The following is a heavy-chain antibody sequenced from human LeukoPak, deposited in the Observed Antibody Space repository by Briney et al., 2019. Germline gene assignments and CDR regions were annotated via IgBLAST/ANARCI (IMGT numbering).Heavy chain of an antibody. D-gene: IGHD4-11*01. J-gene: IGHJ5*02. V-gene: IGHV4-38-2*01. CDR1: GYSISSGYH. CDR2: IYHSGST. Sequence: PSETLSLTCAVSGYSISSGYHWGWIRQPPGKGLEWIGSIYHSGSTYYNPSLKSRVTMSVDTSKNQFSLKLTSVTAADTAVYYCARAYSNWFDPWGQGTLVTVSS. CDR3: ARAYSNWFDP.